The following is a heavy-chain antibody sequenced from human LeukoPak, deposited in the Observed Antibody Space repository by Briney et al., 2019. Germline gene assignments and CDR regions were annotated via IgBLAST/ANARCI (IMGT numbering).Heavy chain of an antibody. CDR2: IIPILGIA. D-gene: IGHD1-1*01. CDR3: ARSGSLRYYYMDV. Sequence: SVKVSCKASGGTFSSYAISWVRQAPGQGLEWMGRIIPILGIANYAQKFQGRVTITADKSTSTAYMELRSLRSDDTAVYYCARSGSLRYYYMDVWGKGTTVTVSS. V-gene: IGHV1-69*04. CDR1: GGTFSSYA. J-gene: IGHJ6*03.